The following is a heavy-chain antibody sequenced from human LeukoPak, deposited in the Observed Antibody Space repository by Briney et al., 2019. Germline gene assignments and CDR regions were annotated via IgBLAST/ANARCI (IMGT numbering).Heavy chain of an antibody. CDR1: GVTFSNYD. Sequence: GGSLRLSCAASGVTFSNYDMHWVRQAAGKGLEWVSGIGTAGDTYYPGSVKGRFTISRENAKNSLHLHMNSLSAGDTAMYYCASSPAYSSSWYAIDTWGQGTLVTVSS. V-gene: IGHV3-13*01. CDR3: ASSPAYSSSWYAIDT. D-gene: IGHD6-13*01. J-gene: IGHJ5*02. CDR2: IGTAGDT.